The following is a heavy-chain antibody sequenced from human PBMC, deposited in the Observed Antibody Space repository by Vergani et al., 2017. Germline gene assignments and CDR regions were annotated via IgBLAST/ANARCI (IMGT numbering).Heavy chain of an antibody. CDR3: ARGMKKSYYDFWSGYYLDY. Sequence: QLQLQESGPGLVKPSETLSLTCAVYGGSFSGYYWSWIRQPPGKGLEWIGEINHSGSTNYNPSLKSRVTISVDTSKNQFSLKLSSVTAADPAVYYCARGMKKSYYDFWSGYYLDYWGQGTLVTVSS. J-gene: IGHJ4*02. D-gene: IGHD3-3*01. V-gene: IGHV4-34*01. CDR2: INHSGST. CDR1: GGSFSGYY.